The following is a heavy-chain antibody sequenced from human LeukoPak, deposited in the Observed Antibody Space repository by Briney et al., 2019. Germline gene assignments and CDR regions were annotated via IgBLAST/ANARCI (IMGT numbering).Heavy chain of an antibody. CDR3: AKVDYWSPENYFDS. CDR2: ISYDGSNK. J-gene: IGHJ4*02. D-gene: IGHD1-1*01. CDR1: GFTFSSYA. Sequence: GRSLRLSCAASGFTFSSYAMHWVRQAPGKGLEWVAVISYDGSNKYYADSVKGRFTISRDNSKNTLYLQMNSLRVEDTAVYYCAKVDYWSPENYFDSWGQGTLVTVSS. V-gene: IGHV3-30-3*01.